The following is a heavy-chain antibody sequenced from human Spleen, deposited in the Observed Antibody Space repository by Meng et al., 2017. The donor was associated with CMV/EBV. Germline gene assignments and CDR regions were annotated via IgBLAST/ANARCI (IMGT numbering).Heavy chain of an antibody. D-gene: IGHD3-10*01. J-gene: IGHJ5*02. CDR2: IYWDDDK. Sequence: STLKDSCPTLVKPPQTPLLTCSFSGVSLCTSDVGVGWIRHPARKALEWLSLIYWDDDKRYSPSLKSRLTITKDTSKNPVVLTMTSMHSVDTATYYCAHLCPGGEDWFDPWGQGTLVTVSS. V-gene: IGHV2-5*02. CDR3: AHLCPGGEDWFDP. CDR1: GVSLCTSDVG.